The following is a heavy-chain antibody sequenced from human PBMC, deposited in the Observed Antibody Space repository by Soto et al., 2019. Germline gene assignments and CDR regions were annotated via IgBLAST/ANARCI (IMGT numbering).Heavy chain of an antibody. CDR3: AKDQVEYSSGWYYFDY. D-gene: IGHD6-19*01. Sequence: PGGSLRLSCAASGFTFSSYGMHWVRQAPGKGLEWVAVISYDGSNKYYADSVKGRFTISRDNSKNTLYLQMNSLRAEDTAVYYCAKDQVEYSSGWYYFDYWGQGTLVTVSS. V-gene: IGHV3-30*18. J-gene: IGHJ4*02. CDR2: ISYDGSNK. CDR1: GFTFSSYG.